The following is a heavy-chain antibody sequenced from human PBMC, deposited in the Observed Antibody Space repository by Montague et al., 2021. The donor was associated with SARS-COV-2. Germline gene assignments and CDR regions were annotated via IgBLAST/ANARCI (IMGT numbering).Heavy chain of an antibody. J-gene: IGHJ5*02. V-gene: IGHV4-61*02. CDR2: IYTSGST. Sequence: TLSLTCTVSGGSISSGSYYWSWLRQPAGKGLEWIGRIYTSGSTYYNPSLKSRVTISVDTSKNQFSLKLSSVTAADTAVYYCARMGWLRGWFDPWGQGTLVTVSS. CDR1: GGSISSGSYY. CDR3: ARMGWLRGWFDP. D-gene: IGHD5-12*01.